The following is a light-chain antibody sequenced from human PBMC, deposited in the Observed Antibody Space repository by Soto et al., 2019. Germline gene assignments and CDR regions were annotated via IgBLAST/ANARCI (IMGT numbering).Light chain of an antibody. CDR3: LQTYSTPYT. Sequence: DIQMTQSPSSLSASVGDTVTITCRASQSISRYLNWYQQKPGKAPKLLIYAASILQSGVPSRFSGSGSGTDFTLTIISPLPEDFATYYCLQTYSTPYTFGPGTKLDIK. CDR1: QSISRY. CDR2: AAS. J-gene: IGKJ2*01. V-gene: IGKV1-39*01.